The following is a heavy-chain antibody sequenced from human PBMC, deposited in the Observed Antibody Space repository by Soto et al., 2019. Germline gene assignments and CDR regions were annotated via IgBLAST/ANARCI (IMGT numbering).Heavy chain of an antibody. CDR3: ARSFYDLSTATGGHWFDP. CDR2: IFYSGTT. Sequence: SETLSLTWTVCGGSINTAGYYWNWVRHRPGKGLEWIGYIFYSGTTYYNPSLESRLTMSLDKSKNHFSLRLSSVTAADTAYYYCARSFYDLSTATGGHWFDPWGHGTLVTVSS. D-gene: IGHD3-3*01. J-gene: IGHJ5*02. V-gene: IGHV4-31*02. CDR1: GGSINTAGYY.